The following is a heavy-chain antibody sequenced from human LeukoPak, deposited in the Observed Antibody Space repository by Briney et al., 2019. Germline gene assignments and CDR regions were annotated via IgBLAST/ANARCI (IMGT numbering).Heavy chain of an antibody. Sequence: PSETLSLTCTVSGGPISSSNYYWGWIRQPPGKGLERIGSIYYSGSTYYNPSLKSRVTISVDTSKNQFSRKLSSVTAADTAVYYCARRLSGPLDYWGQGTLVTVSS. CDR1: GGPISSSNYY. J-gene: IGHJ4*02. D-gene: IGHD3-16*01. CDR2: IYYSGST. CDR3: ARRLSGPLDY. V-gene: IGHV4-39*01.